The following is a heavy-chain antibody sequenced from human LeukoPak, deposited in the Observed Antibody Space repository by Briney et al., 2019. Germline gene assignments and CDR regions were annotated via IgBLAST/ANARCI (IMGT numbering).Heavy chain of an antibody. J-gene: IGHJ4*02. CDR2: ISYDGSNK. Sequence: PGGSLRLSCAASGFTFSSYAMHWVRQAPGKGLEWVAVISYDGSNKYYADSVKGRFTISRDNSKNTLYLQMNSLRAEDTAVYYCARDTRIQLWLSPSLWGQGTLVTVSS. D-gene: IGHD5-18*01. CDR1: GFTFSSYA. CDR3: ARDTRIQLWLSPSL. V-gene: IGHV3-30-3*01.